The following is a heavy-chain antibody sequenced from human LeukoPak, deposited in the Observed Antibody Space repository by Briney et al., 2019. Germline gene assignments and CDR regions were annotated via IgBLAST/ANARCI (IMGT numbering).Heavy chain of an antibody. CDR1: GGSISSSSYY. CDR2: IYYSGSP. J-gene: IGHJ4*02. CDR3: AGPGIAAAD. D-gene: IGHD6-13*01. Sequence: SETLSLTCTVSGGSISSSSYYWGWIRQPPGKGLEWIGSIYYSGSPYYNPSLKSLVTISGDTSKNQFSLKLSSVTAADTAVYYCAGPGIAAADWGQGTLVTVSS. V-gene: IGHV4-39*07.